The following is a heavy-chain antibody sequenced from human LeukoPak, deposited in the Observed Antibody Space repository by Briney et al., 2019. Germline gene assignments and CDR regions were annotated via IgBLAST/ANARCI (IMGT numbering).Heavy chain of an antibody. Sequence: GGSLRLSCAASGFTFSSYSMNWVRQAPGKGLEWVSSISGSSYYIYYADSVKGRFTISRDNAKNSLYLQMNSLRAEDTAVYYCARDRGGSGIQQWPVEDYWGQGTLVTVSS. CDR3: ARDRGGSGIQQWPVEDY. CDR2: ISGSSYYI. CDR1: GFTFSSYS. V-gene: IGHV3-21*01. J-gene: IGHJ4*02. D-gene: IGHD6-19*01.